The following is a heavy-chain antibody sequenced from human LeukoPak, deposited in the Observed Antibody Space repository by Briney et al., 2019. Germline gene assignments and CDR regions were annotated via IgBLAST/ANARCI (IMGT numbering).Heavy chain of an antibody. J-gene: IGHJ4*02. Sequence: SETLSLTCTGCGGSMTGNYWSYLRQSPGKGLEWIGYIYSSGSTNYNPSLKSRVTISIDTSKNQFSLRLSSVTAADAAVYYCARRRDCYDSCVYKCPFFDYWGQGTLVTVSS. CDR2: IYSSGST. CDR3: ARRRDCYDSCVYKCPFFDY. CDR1: GGSMTGNY. D-gene: IGHD3-22*01. V-gene: IGHV4-59*01.